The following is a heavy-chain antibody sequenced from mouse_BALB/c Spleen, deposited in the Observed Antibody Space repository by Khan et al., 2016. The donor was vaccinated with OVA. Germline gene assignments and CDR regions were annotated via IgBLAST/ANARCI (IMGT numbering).Heavy chain of an antibody. CDR3: AKGVWSYYYALDY. Sequence: VQLQESGPGLVAPSQSLSITCTVSGFSLTDYGVSWIRQPPGKGLEWLGVIWGGGNTYYHSALRSRLSISKDNSKSQVFLEMSSLQTDDTAMYYCAKGVWSYYYALDYWGQGTSVTVSS. J-gene: IGHJ4*01. CDR1: GFSLTDYG. V-gene: IGHV2-6-5*01. CDR2: IWGGGNT.